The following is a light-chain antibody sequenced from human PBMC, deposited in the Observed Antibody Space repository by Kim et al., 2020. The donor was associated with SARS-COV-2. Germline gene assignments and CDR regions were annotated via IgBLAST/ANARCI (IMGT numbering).Light chain of an antibody. CDR3: AIWDDGRNGWV. Sequence: GQWVTISCTGSSTDVGGNNEVCCHQLHGATAKVLINSNSKQPSGVPDQCSGSKSGTSASLAIAGRQSEDEADYYYAIWDDGRNGWVFGRGTKLTVL. J-gene: IGLJ3*02. V-gene: IGLV1-44*01. CDR1: STDVGGNN. CDR2: SNS.